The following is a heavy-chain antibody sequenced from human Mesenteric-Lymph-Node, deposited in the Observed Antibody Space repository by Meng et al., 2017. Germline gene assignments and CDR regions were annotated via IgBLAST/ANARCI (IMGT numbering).Heavy chain of an antibody. D-gene: IGHD6-13*01. CDR1: GFTFSSYA. V-gene: IGHV3-30*04. J-gene: IGHJ5*02. CDR2: ISYDGSNK. CDR3: AKGESSSWYGVWFDP. Sequence: GESLKISCAASGFTFSSYAMHWVRQAPGKGLEWVAVISYDGSNKYYADSVKGRFTISRDNSKNTLYLQMNSMRAEDTAVYYCAKGESSSWYGVWFDPWGQGTLVTVSS.